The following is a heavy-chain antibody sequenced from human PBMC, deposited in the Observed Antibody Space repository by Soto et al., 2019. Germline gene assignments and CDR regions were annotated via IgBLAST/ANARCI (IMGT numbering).Heavy chain of an antibody. J-gene: IGHJ5*02. CDR3: AREILRYFDWPEEWFDP. CDR1: GYTFTSYG. Sequence: ASVKVSCKASGYTFTSYGISWVRQAPGQGLEWMGWISAYNGNTNYAQKLQGRVTMTTDTSTSTAYMELRSLRSDDTAVYYCAREILRYFDWPEEWFDPWGQGTLVTVSS. CDR2: ISAYNGNT. V-gene: IGHV1-18*01. D-gene: IGHD3-9*01.